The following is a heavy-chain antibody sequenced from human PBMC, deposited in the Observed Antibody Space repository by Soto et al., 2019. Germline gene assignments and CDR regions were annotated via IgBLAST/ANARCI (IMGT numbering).Heavy chain of an antibody. CDR1: GFTFSNYA. CDR3: ARAYYYDSSGYLNWFDP. CDR2: ISGSGGST. V-gene: IGHV3-23*01. D-gene: IGHD3-22*01. Sequence: GESLKISCAASGFTFSNYAMTWVRQAPGKGLEWVSVISGSGGSTYFADSVKGRFTISRDNSKNTLYLQMNSLRAEDTAVYYCARAYYYDSSGYLNWFDPWGQGTLVTVSS. J-gene: IGHJ5*02.